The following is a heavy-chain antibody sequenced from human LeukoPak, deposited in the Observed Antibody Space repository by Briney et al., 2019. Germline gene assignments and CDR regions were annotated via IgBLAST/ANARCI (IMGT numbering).Heavy chain of an antibody. V-gene: IGHV3-21*01. CDR2: FSGSRTYI. CDR1: GFTFDDYA. Sequence: GGSLRLSCTVSGFTFDDYAMHWVRHTPGKGLEWVSSFSGSRTYIFYADSVRGRFTISRDNAKNSIYLQMNSLRAEDTAVYYCARAVDMSKIPLAFDSWGRGTPVTVSS. D-gene: IGHD5/OR15-5a*01. CDR3: ARAVDMSKIPLAFDS. J-gene: IGHJ4*02.